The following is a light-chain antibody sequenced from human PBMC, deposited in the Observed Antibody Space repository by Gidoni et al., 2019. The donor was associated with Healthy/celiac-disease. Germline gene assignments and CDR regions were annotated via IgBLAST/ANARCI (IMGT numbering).Light chain of an antibody. CDR3: SSYTSSSTPV. CDR2: EVS. J-gene: IGLJ2*01. CDR1: SSDVGGYNY. V-gene: IGLV2-14*01. Sequence: QSALTHPPSVSGSPGTSITISCTGTSSDVGGYNYLSWYQQHPGKAPKLMIYEVSNRPSGVPDRFSGSKSGNTASLTISGLQAEDEADYYCSSYTSSSTPVFGGGTKLTVL.